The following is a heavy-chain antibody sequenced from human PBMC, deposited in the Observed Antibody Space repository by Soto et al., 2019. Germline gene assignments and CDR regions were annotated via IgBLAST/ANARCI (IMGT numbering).Heavy chain of an antibody. CDR1: GFTFSSYG. J-gene: IGHJ6*02. CDR2: ISYDGSNK. V-gene: IGHV3-30*18. D-gene: IGHD3-3*01. CDR3: AKALGGVTIFGVVITPSGMDV. Sequence: QVQLVESGGGVVQPGRSLRLSCAASGFTFSSYGMHWVRQAPGKGLEWVAVISYDGSNKYYADSVKGRFTISRDNSKNTLYLQMNSLRAEATAVYYCAKALGGVTIFGVVITPSGMDVWGQGTTVTVSS.